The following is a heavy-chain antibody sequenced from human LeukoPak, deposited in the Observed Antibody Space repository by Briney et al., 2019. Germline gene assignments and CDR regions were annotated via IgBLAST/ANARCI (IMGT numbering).Heavy chain of an antibody. CDR2: IYYSGST. CDR1: NDSITSGAYY. Sequence: PSQTLSLTCTVSNDSITSGAYYWTWIRQHPGKGLEWIGYIYYSGSTYYNPTLKSRISMSVDTSKNQFSLKLNSVTAADTAVYYCARDLAAAGSFDPWGQGTLVTVSS. V-gene: IGHV4-31*03. CDR3: ARDLAAAGSFDP. J-gene: IGHJ5*02. D-gene: IGHD6-13*01.